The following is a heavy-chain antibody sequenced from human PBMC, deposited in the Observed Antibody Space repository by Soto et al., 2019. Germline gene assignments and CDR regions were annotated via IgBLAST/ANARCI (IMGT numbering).Heavy chain of an antibody. CDR3: ARVRKGPIAAAGRGWFDP. CDR1: GYTFTSYG. V-gene: IGHV1-18*04. CDR2: ISAYNGNT. Sequence: QVQLVQSGAEVKKPGASVKVSCKASGYTFTSYGISWVRQAPGQGLEWMGWISAYNGNTNYAQKLQGRVTMTTDTSTSTAYMELRSLRSDDTAVYYCARVRKGPIAAAGRGWFDPWGQGTLVTVSS. D-gene: IGHD6-25*01. J-gene: IGHJ5*02.